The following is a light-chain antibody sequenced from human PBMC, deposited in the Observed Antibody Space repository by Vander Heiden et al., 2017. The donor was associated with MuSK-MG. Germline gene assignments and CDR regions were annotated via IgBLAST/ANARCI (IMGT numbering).Light chain of an antibody. CDR2: DAS. V-gene: IGKV1-33*01. CDR3: QQYEDLPLT. Sequence: DIQMTQSPSSLSASVGDRVTITCQARQDISNYLNWYQQKPGKAPKLLIYDASKLETGVPSRFSGSGSGTDFTFSISSLQPEDVATYYCQQYEDLPLTFGGGTRVEIK. CDR1: QDISNY. J-gene: IGKJ4*01.